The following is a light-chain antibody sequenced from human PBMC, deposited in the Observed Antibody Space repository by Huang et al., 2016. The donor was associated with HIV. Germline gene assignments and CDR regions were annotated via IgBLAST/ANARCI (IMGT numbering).Light chain of an antibody. Sequence: DIQMTQSPSSLSASVGDRVTIACRASQSLGTYLNWYQQKPGKAPRRLIHVASSLQSGVPSRFSGSGSGTDFTLTISSLQPEDFATYYCQQSYSALGLTFGGGTKVEIK. CDR1: QSLGTY. CDR2: VAS. J-gene: IGKJ4*01. CDR3: QQSYSALGLT. V-gene: IGKV1-39*01.